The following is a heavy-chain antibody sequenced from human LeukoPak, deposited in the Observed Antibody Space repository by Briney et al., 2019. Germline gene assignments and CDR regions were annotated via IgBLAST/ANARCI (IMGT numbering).Heavy chain of an antibody. D-gene: IGHD6-19*01. Sequence: GGSLRLSCAASGFTFNSYWMIWVRQPPGKGLEWVANIKQDGSEKYYLDYVKGRFTISRDNAKNSLYLQMNSLRAEDTAVYYCAREEAGDSGMNDYRGQGTLVTVSS. CDR1: GFTFNSYW. J-gene: IGHJ4*02. CDR3: AREEAGDSGMNDY. V-gene: IGHV3-7*01. CDR2: IKQDGSEK.